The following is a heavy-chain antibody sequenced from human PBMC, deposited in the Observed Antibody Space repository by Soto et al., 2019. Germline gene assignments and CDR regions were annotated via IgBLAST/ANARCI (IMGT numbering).Heavy chain of an antibody. D-gene: IGHD5-18*01. CDR3: ARDRAPRYSHGYDYYYGMDV. CDR1: GFTFSSYS. J-gene: IGHJ6*02. CDR2: ISSSSSYI. V-gene: IGHV3-21*01. Sequence: LRLSCAASGFTFSSYSMNWVRQAPGKGLEWVSSISSSSSYIYYADSVKGRFTISRDNAKNSLYLQMNSLRAEDTAVYYCARDRAPRYSHGYDYYYGMDVWGQGTQVTVSS.